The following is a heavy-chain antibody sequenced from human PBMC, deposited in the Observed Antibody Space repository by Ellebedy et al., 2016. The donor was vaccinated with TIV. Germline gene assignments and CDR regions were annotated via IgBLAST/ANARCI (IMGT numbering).Heavy chain of an antibody. CDR3: ARGLSLPAALDY. V-gene: IGHV1-69*13. Sequence: SVKVSXXASGGTFSSYAISWVRQAPGQGLEWMGGIIPIFGTANYAQKFQGRVTITADESTSTAYMELSSLRSEDTAVYYCARGLSLPAALDYWGQGTLVTVSS. CDR1: GGTFSSYA. J-gene: IGHJ4*02. CDR2: IIPIFGTA. D-gene: IGHD2-2*01.